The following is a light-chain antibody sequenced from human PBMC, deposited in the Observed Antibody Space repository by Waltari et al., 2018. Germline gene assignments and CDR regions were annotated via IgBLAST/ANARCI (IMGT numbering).Light chain of an antibody. CDR2: KAF. V-gene: IGKV1-5*03. J-gene: IGKJ1*01. CDR3: QQYNFYSLT. CDR1: QSIRND. Sequence: DIQMTQSPSTLSASVGDRVTITCRASQSIRNDLAWYHQKPGRAPKLLIYKAFTLESGVPSRFSGSGSGTEFTLTISSLQPDDFATYYCQQYNFYSLTFGQGTKVDI.